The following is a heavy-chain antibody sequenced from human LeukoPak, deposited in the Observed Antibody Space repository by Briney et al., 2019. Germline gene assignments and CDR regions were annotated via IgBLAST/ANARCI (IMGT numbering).Heavy chain of an antibody. Sequence: ASVKVSCKVSGYTLTELSMHWVRQAPGKGLEWMGGFDPEDGETIYAQKFRGRVTMTEDTSTDTAYMELSSLRSEDTAVYYCASRYNWNEGLVYWGQGTLVTVSS. D-gene: IGHD1-20*01. V-gene: IGHV1-24*01. CDR3: ASRYNWNEGLVY. CDR2: FDPEDGET. CDR1: GYTLTELS. J-gene: IGHJ4*02.